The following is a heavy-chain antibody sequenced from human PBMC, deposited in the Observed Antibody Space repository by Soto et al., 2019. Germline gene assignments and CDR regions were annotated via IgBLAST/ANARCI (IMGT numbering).Heavy chain of an antibody. D-gene: IGHD3-10*01. CDR2: IYWNDDR. J-gene: IGHJ5*02. V-gene: IGHV2-5*01. Sequence: QITLKESGPTLVKPTQTLTLTCTFSGFSFSTSGVGVGWIRQPPGKALEWLALIYWNDDRRYSPSLKSRLTITKDTSKNQVFLTMTNMDPVDTATYYCVSGSFPNWFDHWGQGTLVTVSS. CDR3: VSGSFPNWFDH. CDR1: GFSFSTSGVG.